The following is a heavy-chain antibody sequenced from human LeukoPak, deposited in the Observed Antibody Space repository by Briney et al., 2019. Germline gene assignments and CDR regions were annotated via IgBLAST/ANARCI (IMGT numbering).Heavy chain of an antibody. J-gene: IGHJ4*02. CDR2: ISGSAGST. CDR3: AKKPGRVLIIGDYFDY. Sequence: GGSLRLSCAASGFTFNNYAMNWVRQAPGKGLEWVSSISGSAGSTYYADSVKGRFTISRDNSKNTLFLQMNSLRAEDTAVYYCAKKPGRVLIIGDYFDYWGQGTLVTVSS. CDR1: GFTFNNYA. D-gene: IGHD3-10*01. V-gene: IGHV3-23*01.